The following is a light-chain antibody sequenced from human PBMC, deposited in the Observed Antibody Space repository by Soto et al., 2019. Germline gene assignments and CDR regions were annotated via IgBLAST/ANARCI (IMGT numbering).Light chain of an antibody. CDR3: QQYNIAPQT. CDR2: HAS. Sequence: EVVLTQSPGTLSLSPGERATLSCRASQIISSNYLAWYQQKPGQAPRLLIYHASSRATGIPDRFSGSGSGTYFSLISSRLEPEDFAVYYCQQYNIAPQTFGQGTKVEIK. V-gene: IGKV3-20*01. CDR1: QIISSNY. J-gene: IGKJ1*01.